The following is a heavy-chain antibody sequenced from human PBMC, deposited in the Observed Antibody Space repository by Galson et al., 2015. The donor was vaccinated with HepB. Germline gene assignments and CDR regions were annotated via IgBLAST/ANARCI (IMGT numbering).Heavy chain of an antibody. CDR2: TYYRSKWYN. J-gene: IGHJ3*02. CDR3: ARGRSPARAFDI. V-gene: IGHV6-1*01. Sequence: CAISGDSVSSNSATWDWFRQSPSRGLEWLGRTYYRSKWYNDYAPFMKSRVIINPDTSMHQFSLQLNSVRPEDTAAYYCARGRSPARAFDISGQGTMVTVSS. D-gene: IGHD2-15*01. CDR1: GDSVSSNSAT.